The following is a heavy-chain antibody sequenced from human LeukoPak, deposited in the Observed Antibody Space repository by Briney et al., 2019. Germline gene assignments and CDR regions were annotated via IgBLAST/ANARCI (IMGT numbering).Heavy chain of an antibody. Sequence: SETLPLACTVSGGSIGSGAYYWSWIRQHPGKGLEWIGYISYSGSTNYNPSLKSRVTISVDTSKNQFSLKLSSVTAADTAVYYCARESDSSGYDGAFDIWGQGTMVTVSS. CDR1: GGSIGSGAYY. V-gene: IGHV4-31*03. CDR3: ARESDSSGYDGAFDI. J-gene: IGHJ3*02. CDR2: ISYSGST. D-gene: IGHD3-22*01.